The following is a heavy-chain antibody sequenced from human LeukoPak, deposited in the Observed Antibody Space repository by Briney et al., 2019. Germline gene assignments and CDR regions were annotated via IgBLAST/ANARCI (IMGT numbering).Heavy chain of an antibody. CDR3: TRQGNFDWFNFQH. CDR1: GFTFINAW. V-gene: IGHV3-15*01. Sequence: GGSLRLSCAASGFTFINAWMNWVRQAPGKGLEWVGRIKSKTDGGTTDYAAPVKGRFTISRDDSKNTAYLQMNSLKTEDTAVYYCTRQGNFDWFNFQHWGQGTLVTVSS. CDR2: IKSKTDGGTT. D-gene: IGHD3-9*01. J-gene: IGHJ1*01.